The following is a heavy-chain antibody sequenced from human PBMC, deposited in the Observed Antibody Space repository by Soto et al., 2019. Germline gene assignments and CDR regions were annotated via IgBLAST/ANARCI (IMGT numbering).Heavy chain of an antibody. CDR2: ISGSGGST. J-gene: IGHJ4*02. Sequence: GGSLRLSCAASGFTFSSYAMSWVRQAPGKGLEWVSAISGSGGSTYYADSVKGRFTISRDNSKNTLSLQMNSLRAEDTAVYYCAKSGSVPPDIVVVVAAFDYWGQGTLVTVSS. D-gene: IGHD2-15*01. CDR1: GFTFSSYA. CDR3: AKSGSVPPDIVVVVAAFDY. V-gene: IGHV3-23*01.